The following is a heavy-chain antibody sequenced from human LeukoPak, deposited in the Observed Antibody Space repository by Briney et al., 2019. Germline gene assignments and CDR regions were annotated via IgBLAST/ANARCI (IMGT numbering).Heavy chain of an antibody. V-gene: IGHV1-2*02. CDR2: INPNSGGT. CDR1: GYTFTAYY. CDR3: ARDYYDSSGFGAFDI. J-gene: IGHJ3*02. Sequence: ASVKVSCKASGYTFTAYYMHWVRQAPGQGLGWMGWINPNSGGTNYAQKVQGRVTMTRDTSISTAYMELSRLRSDDTAVYYCARDYYDSSGFGAFDIWGQGTMVTVSS. D-gene: IGHD3-22*01.